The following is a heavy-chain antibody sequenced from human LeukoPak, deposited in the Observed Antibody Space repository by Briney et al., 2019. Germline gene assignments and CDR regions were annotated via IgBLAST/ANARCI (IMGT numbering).Heavy chain of an antibody. Sequence: SETLSLTCTVSGGSISSYYWSWIRQPPGKGLEWIGEINHSGSTNYNPSLKSRVTISVDTSKNQFSLKLSSVTAADTAVYYYARFAPVAVAGTKSSFDYWGQGTLVTVSS. CDR2: INHSGST. CDR1: GGSISSYY. CDR3: ARFAPVAVAGTKSSFDY. V-gene: IGHV4-34*01. D-gene: IGHD6-19*01. J-gene: IGHJ4*02.